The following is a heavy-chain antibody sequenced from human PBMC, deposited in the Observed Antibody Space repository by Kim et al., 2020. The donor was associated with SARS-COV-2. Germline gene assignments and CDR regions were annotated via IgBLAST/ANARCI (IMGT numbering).Heavy chain of an antibody. J-gene: IGHJ6*02. CDR3: ARADIGSYYEYYYGMDV. D-gene: IGHD1-26*01. CDR1: GFTFSSYA. CDR2: ICYDGSNK. Sequence: GGSLRLSCAASGFTFSSYAMHWVRQAPGKGLEWVAVICYDGSNKYYADSVKGRFTISRDNSKNTLYLQMNSLRAEDTAVYYCARADIGSYYEYYYGMDVWGQGTTVTVSS. V-gene: IGHV3-30*04.